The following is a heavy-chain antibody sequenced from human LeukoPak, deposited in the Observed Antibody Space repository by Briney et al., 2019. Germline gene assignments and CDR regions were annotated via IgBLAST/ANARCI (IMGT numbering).Heavy chain of an antibody. V-gene: IGHV1-2*02. D-gene: IGHD3-22*01. CDR3: ARFPRRITMIVVAYAFDI. Sequence: APVKVSCKASGYTFTGYYMHWVRQAPGQGLEWMGWINPNSGGTNYAQKFQGRVTMTRDTSISTAYMELSRLRSDDTAVYYCARFPRRITMIVVAYAFDIWGQGTMVTVSS. CDR2: INPNSGGT. CDR1: GYTFTGYY. J-gene: IGHJ3*02.